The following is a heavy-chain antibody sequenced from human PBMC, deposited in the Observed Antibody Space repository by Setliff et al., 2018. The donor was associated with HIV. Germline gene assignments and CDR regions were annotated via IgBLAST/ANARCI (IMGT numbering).Heavy chain of an antibody. Sequence: ASVKVSCKASGYSFTNYNTHWVRQAPGQGLEWMGKISPGGGSTSKEQKFQGRFTMTRDTSTSTVYMELSSLRSEDTAVYYCARGPLVVPTHYYMDLWGKGTTVTVSS. CDR2: ISPGGGST. D-gene: IGHD3-22*01. CDR3: ARGPLVVPTHYYMDL. J-gene: IGHJ6*03. CDR1: GYSFTNYN. V-gene: IGHV1-46*01.